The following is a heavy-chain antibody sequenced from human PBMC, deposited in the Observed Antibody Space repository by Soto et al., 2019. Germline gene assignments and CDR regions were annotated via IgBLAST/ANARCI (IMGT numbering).Heavy chain of an antibody. CDR1: GFTFSMYA. Sequence: EVQVLESGGGLVQLGGSLRLSCAASGFTFSMYAMTWVRQAPGKGLEWDSSISGSGGSTYYADSVKGRFTVSRDSSKNTLYLQMNNLRAEDTAVYYCAKRNGSGQRGYWFDPWGQGTLVTVSS. CDR3: AKRNGSGQRGYWFDP. CDR2: ISGSGGST. V-gene: IGHV3-23*01. J-gene: IGHJ5*02. D-gene: IGHD3-10*01.